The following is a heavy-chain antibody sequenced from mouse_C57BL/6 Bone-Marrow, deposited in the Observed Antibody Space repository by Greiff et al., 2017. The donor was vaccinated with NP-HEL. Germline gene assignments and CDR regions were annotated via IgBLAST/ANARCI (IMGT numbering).Heavy chain of an antibody. CDR2: ISSGGSYT. CDR3: APITTVVFDY. CDR1: GFTFSSYG. D-gene: IGHD1-1*01. V-gene: IGHV5-6*01. J-gene: IGHJ2*01. Sequence: EVKLVESGGDLVKPGGSLKLSCAASGFTFSSYGMSWVRQTPDKRLEWVATISSGGSYTYYPDSVQGRFTISRDNAKNTLYLQMSSLKSEYTAMYYCAPITTVVFDYWGQGTTLTVSS.